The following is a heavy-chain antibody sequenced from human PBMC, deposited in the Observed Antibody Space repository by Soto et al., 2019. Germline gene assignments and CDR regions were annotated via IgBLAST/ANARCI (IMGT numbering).Heavy chain of an antibody. D-gene: IGHD5-12*01. CDR3: ARARRPTKYSYYYMDV. V-gene: IGHV3-66*01. CDR1: GFTVSSNY. J-gene: IGHJ6*03. CDR2: IYSGGST. Sequence: GGSLRLSCAASGFTVSSNYMSWVRQAPGKGLEWVSVIYSGGSTYYADSVKGRFTISGDNSKNTLYLQMNSRRAEDTAVYYCARARRPTKYSYYYMDVWGKGTTVTVSS.